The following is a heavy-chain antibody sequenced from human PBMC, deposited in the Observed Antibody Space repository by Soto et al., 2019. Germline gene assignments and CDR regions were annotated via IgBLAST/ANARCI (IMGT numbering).Heavy chain of an antibody. D-gene: IGHD4-17*01. CDR1: GFTFSSYS. V-gene: IGHV3-21*01. J-gene: IGHJ4*02. CDR3: ARAFLDYPFDY. Sequence: GGSLRLSCAASGFTFSSYSMNWVRQALGKGLEWVSSISSSSSYIYYADSVKGRFTISRDNAKNSLYLQMNSLRAEDTAVYYCARAFLDYPFDYWGQGTLVTVSS. CDR2: ISSSSSYI.